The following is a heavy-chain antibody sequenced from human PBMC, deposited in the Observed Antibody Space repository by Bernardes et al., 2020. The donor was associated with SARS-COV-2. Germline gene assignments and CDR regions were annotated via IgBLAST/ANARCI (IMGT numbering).Heavy chain of an antibody. Sequence: GGSLRLSCAASGFTFNSYSMNWVRQTPGKGLEWVASINLNSDYIYYAVSVRGRFTISRDNAQNSLFLQMNSLRADDTALYYCVRGYTGVPTSIQFDQWGRGTRVAVSS. CDR1: GFTFNSYS. D-gene: IGHD3-16*02. CDR3: VRGYTGVPTSIQFDQ. V-gene: IGHV3-21*01. CDR2: INLNSDYI. J-gene: IGHJ4*01.